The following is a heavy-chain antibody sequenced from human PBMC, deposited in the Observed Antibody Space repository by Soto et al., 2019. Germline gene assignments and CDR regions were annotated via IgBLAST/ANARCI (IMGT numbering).Heavy chain of an antibody. CDR2: IYSGGST. CDR3: ARDIRIATAGIWFDP. CDR1: GLTVSSNY. D-gene: IGHD6-13*01. V-gene: IGHV3-66*01. J-gene: IGHJ5*02. Sequence: EVQLVESGGGLVQPGGSLRLSCAASGLTVSSNYMSWVRQAPGKGLEWVSVIYSGGSTYYGDSVKGRFTISRDNSKNTLYLQMNSLRAEDTAVYYCARDIRIATAGIWFDPWGQGTLVTVSS.